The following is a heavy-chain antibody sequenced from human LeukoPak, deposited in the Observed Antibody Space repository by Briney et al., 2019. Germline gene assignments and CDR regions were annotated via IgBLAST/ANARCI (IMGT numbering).Heavy chain of an antibody. CDR3: AKGREYSSGGDYFDY. V-gene: IGHV3-9*03. D-gene: IGHD6-25*01. J-gene: IGHJ4*02. Sequence: GGSLGLSCAASGFTFDDYAMHWVRQAPGKGLEWVSGISRNSGSIGYADSVKGRFTISRDNAKNSLYLQMNSLRAEDMALYYCAKGREYSSGGDYFDYWGQGTLVTVSS. CDR1: GFTFDDYA. CDR2: ISRNSGSI.